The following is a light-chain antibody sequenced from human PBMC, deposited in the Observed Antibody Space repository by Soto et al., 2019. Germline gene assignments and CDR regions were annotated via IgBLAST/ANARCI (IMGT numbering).Light chain of an antibody. CDR2: DDS. CDR3: QVWHSTSVRV. J-gene: IGLJ2*01. Sequence: SYELTQPPSVSVAPGQTARIPCGGDNIGTKSVHWYQQKPGQAPVMVVYDDSDRPSAIPERFSGSNSGNTATLTISRVEAGDEADYYCQVWHSTSVRVFGGGTKLTVL. CDR1: NIGTKS. V-gene: IGLV3-21*02.